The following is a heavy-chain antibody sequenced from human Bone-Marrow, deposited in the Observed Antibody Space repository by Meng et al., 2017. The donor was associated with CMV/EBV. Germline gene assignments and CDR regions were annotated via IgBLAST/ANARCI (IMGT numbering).Heavy chain of an antibody. V-gene: IGHV4-34*01. CDR3: AERSTVTILGGVNDWFGP. J-gene: IGHJ5*02. Sequence: FTGYFRCCIHHPPGKGLEWIGEVNHSGRANYNPSLKSPVTISADTSKTQFSLKLSSVTAADTAVYYCAERSTVTILGGVNDWFGPWGQGTLVTVSS. D-gene: IGHD3-3*01. CDR2: VNHSGRA. CDR1: FTGYF.